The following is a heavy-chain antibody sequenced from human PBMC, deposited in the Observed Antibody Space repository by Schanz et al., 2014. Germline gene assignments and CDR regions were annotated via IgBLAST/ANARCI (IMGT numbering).Heavy chain of an antibody. D-gene: IGHD5-12*01. CDR2: ISWNSGTI. Sequence: EAHLVESGGGLVKPGGSLTLSCAASGFTFDEFAMHWVRQSPGKGLEWVSVISWNSGTIGYADSVRGRFTISRDNAENTLFLQMNSLRAEDTAVYYCARKVVATIGGYYDNWGQGTLVIVSS. V-gene: IGHV3-9*01. CDR3: ARKVVATIGGYYDN. J-gene: IGHJ4*02. CDR1: GFTFDEFA.